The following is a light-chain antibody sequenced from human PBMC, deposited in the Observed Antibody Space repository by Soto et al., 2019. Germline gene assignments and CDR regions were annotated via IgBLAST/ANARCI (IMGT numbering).Light chain of an antibody. CDR1: QSVSSRY. J-gene: IGKJ2*01. CDR3: QQYITSPPMYT. Sequence: ETVLTQSPGTLSLSPGERATLSCRASQSVSSRYLAWYQQKPGQAPRLLIYSASNRATGIPDRFSGSGSGTEFTLTISRLEPEDFAVYYCQQYITSPPMYTFGQGTKLEI. CDR2: SAS. V-gene: IGKV3-20*01.